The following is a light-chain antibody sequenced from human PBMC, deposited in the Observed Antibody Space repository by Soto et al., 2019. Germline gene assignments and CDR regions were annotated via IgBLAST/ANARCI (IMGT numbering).Light chain of an antibody. CDR3: QQYNSYSRT. Sequence: DIQMTQSPSTLSASVGDRVTITCRASQSISSWLAWYQQKPGKAPKLLIYKASSLESWVPSRFSGSGSGTEFTLTISSLQPDDCATYYCQQYNSYSRTFGQGTKVEIK. V-gene: IGKV1-5*03. CDR1: QSISSW. J-gene: IGKJ1*01. CDR2: KAS.